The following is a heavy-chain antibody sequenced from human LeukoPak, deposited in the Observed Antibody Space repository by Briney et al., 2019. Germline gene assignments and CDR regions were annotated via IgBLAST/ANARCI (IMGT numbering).Heavy chain of an antibody. J-gene: IGHJ3*02. V-gene: IGHV6-1*01. CDR2: TFYRSKFYN. D-gene: IGHD6-19*01. CDR1: GDSVSRNSAA. Sequence: SQTLSLTCAISGDSVSRNSAAWNWIRQSPSRGLEWLGRTFYRSKFYNEYAVSVISRITISADTSKNQFSLQLNSVTPEDTAVYYCARDFSSGWYGTAAFDIWGQGTMVTVSS. CDR3: ARDFSSGWYGTAAFDI.